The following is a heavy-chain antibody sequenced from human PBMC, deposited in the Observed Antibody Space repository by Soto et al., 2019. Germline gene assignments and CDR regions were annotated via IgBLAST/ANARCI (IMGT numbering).Heavy chain of an antibody. J-gene: IGHJ6*02. CDR1: GFTFSRFS. D-gene: IGHD3-10*02. CDR2: ISDDGSNT. V-gene: IGHV3-30-3*01. CDR3: AIEHGMFLSYYYYGMDV. Sequence: QVQLVESGGGVVQPGRSLTLSCAASGFTFSRFSMHWVRQVPGKGLAWVAVISDDGSNTHYAESVKGRFNISRDDSKNTVFLQMNNLRGEDSAVYYCAIEHGMFLSYYYYGMDVWGQGTTVSVSS.